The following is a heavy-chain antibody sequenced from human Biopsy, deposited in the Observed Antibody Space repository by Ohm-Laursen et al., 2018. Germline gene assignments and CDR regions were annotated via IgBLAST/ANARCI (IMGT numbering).Heavy chain of an antibody. CDR3: ARVAGGYAYYYGMDV. Sequence: GTLSLPCAVSGYSVTNDYYWGWIRQPPGQGLEWIGNIYYDGITYYNPSLKSRVAMSVDTSKNQFSLRLTSVTAADTAVYYCARVAGGYAYYYGMDVWGQGTTVIVSS. CDR2: IYYDGIT. CDR1: GYSVTNDYY. V-gene: IGHV4-38-2*01. D-gene: IGHD5-12*01. J-gene: IGHJ6*02.